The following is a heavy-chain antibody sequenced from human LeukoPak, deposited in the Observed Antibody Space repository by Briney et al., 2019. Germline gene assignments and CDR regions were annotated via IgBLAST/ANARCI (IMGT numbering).Heavy chain of an antibody. V-gene: IGHV3-48*02. D-gene: IGHD2-2*01. CDR3: ARGYCSSNSCAFDY. J-gene: IGHJ4*02. Sequence: PGGSLRLSCAASGFTFSSYSMNWVRQAPGEGLEWVSYISGSSNTIYYADSVKGRLTISRDTAKNSLYLQMNSLRDEDSAVYYCARGYCSSNSCAFDYWGQGTLVTVSS. CDR1: GFTFSSYS. CDR2: ISGSSNTI.